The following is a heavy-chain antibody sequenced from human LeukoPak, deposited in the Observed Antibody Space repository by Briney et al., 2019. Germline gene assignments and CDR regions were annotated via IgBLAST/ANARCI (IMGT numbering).Heavy chain of an antibody. CDR2: IKQDGSEK. D-gene: IGHD3-22*01. CDR3: ARDRPEGGCYYDSGNMDYFDY. CDR1: GFTFSSYW. Sequence: GGSLRLSCAASGFTFSSYWMSWVRQAPGKGLEWVANIKQDGSEKYYVDSVKGRFTISRDNAKNSLYLQMNSLRAEDTAVYYCARDRPEGGCYYDSGNMDYFDYWGQGTLVTVSS. J-gene: IGHJ4*02. V-gene: IGHV3-7*01.